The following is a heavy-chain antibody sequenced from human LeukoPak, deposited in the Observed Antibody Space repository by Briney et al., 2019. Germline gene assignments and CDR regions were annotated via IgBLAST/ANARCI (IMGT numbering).Heavy chain of an antibody. J-gene: IGHJ6*04. V-gene: IGHV4-34*01. D-gene: IGHD3-10*01. CDR2: INHSGST. Sequence: PSETLSLTCAVYGGSFSGCYWSWIRQPPGKGLEWIGEINHSGSTNYNPSLKSRVTISVDTSKNQFSLKLSSVTAADTAVYYCARGLLDTMVRGVIHYYYGMDVWGKGTTVTVSS. CDR3: ARGLLDTMVRGVIHYYYGMDV. CDR1: GGSFSGCY.